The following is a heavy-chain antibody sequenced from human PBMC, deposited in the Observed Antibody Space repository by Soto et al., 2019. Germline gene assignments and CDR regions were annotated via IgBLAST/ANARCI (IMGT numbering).Heavy chain of an antibody. V-gene: IGHV3-30-3*01. J-gene: IGHJ4*02. CDR1: GFTFSSYA. D-gene: IGHD1-26*01. CDR3: ARRWELLTAMGLDY. CDR2: ISYDGSNK. Sequence: GGSLRLSCAASGFTFSSYAMHWVRQAPGKGLEWVAVISYDGSNKYYADSVKGRFTISRDNSKNTLYLQMNSLRAEDTAVYYCARRWELLTAMGLDYWGQGTLVTVSS.